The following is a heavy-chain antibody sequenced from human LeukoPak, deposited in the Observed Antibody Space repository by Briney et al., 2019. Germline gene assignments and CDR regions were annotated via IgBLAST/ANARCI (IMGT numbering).Heavy chain of an antibody. D-gene: IGHD3-22*01. CDR3: ARDLAYYYDSSGYYYFDY. Sequence: ASVKVSCKASGYTFTGYYMHWVRQAPGQGLEWMGWINPNSGGTNYAQEFQGRVTMTRDTSISTAYMELSSLRSDDTAVYYCARDLAYYYDSSGYYYFDYWGQGTLVTVSS. CDR1: GYTFTGYY. CDR2: INPNSGGT. J-gene: IGHJ4*02. V-gene: IGHV1-2*02.